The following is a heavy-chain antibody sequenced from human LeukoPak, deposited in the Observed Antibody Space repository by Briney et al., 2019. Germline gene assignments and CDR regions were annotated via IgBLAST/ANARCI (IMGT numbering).Heavy chain of an antibody. V-gene: IGHV3-23*01. D-gene: IGHD3-9*01. CDR1: GFTFSSYA. J-gene: IGHJ4*02. CDR3: AKDLELYYDILTGYGPPDY. CDR2: ISGSGGST. Sequence: GGSLRLSCAASGFTFSSYAMSWVRQAPGKGLEWASAISGSGGSTYYADSVKGRFTISRDNSKNTLYLQMNSLRAEDTAVYYCAKDLELYYDILTGYGPPDYWGQGTLVTVSS.